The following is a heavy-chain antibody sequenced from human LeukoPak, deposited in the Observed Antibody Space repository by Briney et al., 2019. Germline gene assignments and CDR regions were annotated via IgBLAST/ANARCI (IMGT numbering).Heavy chain of an antibody. J-gene: IGHJ4*02. CDR3: ARDFSGYCEYYFDY. CDR1: GFTFSSYS. D-gene: IGHD3-22*01. CDR2: ISSSSSYI. V-gene: IGHV3-21*01. Sequence: GGSLRLSCAASGFTFSSYSMNWVRQALGKGLEWVSSISSSSSYIYYADSVKGRFTISRDNAKNSLYLQMNSLRAEDTAVYYCARDFSGYCEYYFDYWGQGTLVTVSS.